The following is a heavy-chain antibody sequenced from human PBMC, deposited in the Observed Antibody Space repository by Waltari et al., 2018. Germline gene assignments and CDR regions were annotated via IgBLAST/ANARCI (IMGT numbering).Heavy chain of an antibody. Sequence: EVQLVESGGGLVQPGGSLRLSCAASGFTFSTYWMTWVRQAAGKGLEVVASIKQDGSVKYYVDSLKGRFTISRDNAKNSLYLQMNSLRDEDTAVYYCARGLSIRAMTMVVTIDYWGQGTLVTVSS. CDR2: IKQDGSVK. CDR1: GFTFSTYW. CDR3: ARGLSIRAMTMVVTIDY. J-gene: IGHJ4*02. V-gene: IGHV3-7*01. D-gene: IGHD4-17*01.